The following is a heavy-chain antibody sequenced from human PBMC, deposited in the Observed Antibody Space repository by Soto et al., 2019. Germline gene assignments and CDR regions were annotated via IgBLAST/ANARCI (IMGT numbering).Heavy chain of an antibody. D-gene: IGHD2-2*01. V-gene: IGHV1-2*04. J-gene: IGHJ6*02. CDR2: INPNSGGT. CDR1: GYTFTGYY. Sequence: ASVEVSCKASGYTFTGYYMHWVRQAPGQGLEWMGWINPNSGGTNYAQKFQGWVTMTRDTSISTAYMELSRLRSDDTAVYYCARSMGDCSSTSCFPPYYYYYGMDVWGQGTTVTVSS. CDR3: ARSMGDCSSTSCFPPYYYYYGMDV.